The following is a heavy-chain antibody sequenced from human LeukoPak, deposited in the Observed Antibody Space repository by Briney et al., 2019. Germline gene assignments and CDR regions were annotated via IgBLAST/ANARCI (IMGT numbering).Heavy chain of an antibody. J-gene: IGHJ4*02. CDR1: GFTFSSYS. CDR2: ISSSSSYI. CDR3: ARDEYDILTGYTLRMDY. V-gene: IGHV3-21*01. D-gene: IGHD3-9*01. Sequence: GSLRLSCAASGFTFSSYSMNWVRQAPGKGLEWVSSISSSSSYIYYADSVKGRFTISRDNAKNSLYLQMNSLRAEDTAVYYCARDEYDILTGYTLRMDYWGQGTLVTVSS.